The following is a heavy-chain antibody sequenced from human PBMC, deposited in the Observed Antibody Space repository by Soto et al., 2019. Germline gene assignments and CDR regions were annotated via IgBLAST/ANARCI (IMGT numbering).Heavy chain of an antibody. Sequence: EVQLVESGGGLVQPGRSLRLSCAASGFTFDDYAMHWVRQAPGKGLEWVSGISWNSGSLGYADSVKGRFTISRDNAKNSLYLQMNSLRAEDTALYYCAKDSSSSAVNWFDPWGQGTLVTVSS. CDR3: AKDSSSSAVNWFDP. V-gene: IGHV3-9*01. CDR1: GFTFDDYA. CDR2: ISWNSGSL. J-gene: IGHJ5*02. D-gene: IGHD6-6*01.